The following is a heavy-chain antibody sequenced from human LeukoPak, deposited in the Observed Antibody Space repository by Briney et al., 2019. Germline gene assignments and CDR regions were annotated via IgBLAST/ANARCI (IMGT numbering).Heavy chain of an antibody. Sequence: GESLKISCKGSGYSFTSYWIGWVRQMPGKGLEWMGIIYPGDSDTRYSPSFQGQVTISADKSISTAYLQWSSLKASDTAMYYCARLSHDYGDHGRPFFDYWGQGTLVTVSS. V-gene: IGHV5-51*01. CDR3: ARLSHDYGDHGRPFFDY. CDR2: IYPGDSDT. CDR1: GYSFTSYW. D-gene: IGHD4-17*01. J-gene: IGHJ4*02.